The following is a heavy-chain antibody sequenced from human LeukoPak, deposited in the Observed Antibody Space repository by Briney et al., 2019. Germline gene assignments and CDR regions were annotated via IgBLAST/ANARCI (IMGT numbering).Heavy chain of an antibody. J-gene: IGHJ4*02. CDR3: ARDQMRDGVVIISDY. CDR1: GYTFTSYY. D-gene: IGHD3-3*01. CDR2: INPSGGST. V-gene: IGHV1-46*01. Sequence: ASVKVSCTASGYTFTSYYMHWVRQAPGQGLEWMGIINPSGGSTSYAQKFQGRVTITADESTSTAYMELSSLRSEDTAVYYCARDQMRDGVVIISDYWGQGTLVTVSS.